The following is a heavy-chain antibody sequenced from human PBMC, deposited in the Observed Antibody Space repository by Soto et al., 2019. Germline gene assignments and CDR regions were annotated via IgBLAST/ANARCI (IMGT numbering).Heavy chain of an antibody. CDR2: TNPNSGGT. V-gene: IGHV1-2*04. CDR3: ARDRNSGSLYFDY. Sequence: ASVKVSCKASGYTFTGYYMHWVRQAPGQGLEWMGWTNPNSGGTNYAQKFQGWVTMTRDTSISTAYMELSRLRSDDTAVYYCARDRNSGSLYFDYWGQGTLVTVSS. J-gene: IGHJ4*02. D-gene: IGHD1-26*01. CDR1: GYTFTGYY.